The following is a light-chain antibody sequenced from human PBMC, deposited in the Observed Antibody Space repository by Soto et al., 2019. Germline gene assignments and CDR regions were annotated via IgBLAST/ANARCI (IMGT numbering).Light chain of an antibody. CDR2: AAS. J-gene: IGKJ1*01. V-gene: IGKV1-39*01. CDR1: QSISSY. Sequence: DIQMTQSPSSLSASVGERVTITCRASQSISSYLNWYQQKPGKAPKLLIYAASSLQSGVPSRFSGSGSGTDFTLTISSLQPEDFATYYCQQSYSTPWTFGQGTKVDSK. CDR3: QQSYSTPWT.